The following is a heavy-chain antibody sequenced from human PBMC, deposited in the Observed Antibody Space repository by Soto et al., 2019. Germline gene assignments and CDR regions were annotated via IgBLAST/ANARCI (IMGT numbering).Heavy chain of an antibody. D-gene: IGHD6-13*01. Sequence: EVQLVESGGGLVQPGGSLRLSCLDSGFTFSSYWMSWVRQAPVKGLEWVGNIKQDGSEENYADSVKGRFTISRDNAKNSMYLQMNSLRVEDTAVYYCARIAASGRGWDVWGQGTTVVVSS. J-gene: IGHJ6*02. CDR1: GFTFSSYW. CDR3: ARIAASGRGWDV. CDR2: IKQDGSEE. V-gene: IGHV3-7*01.